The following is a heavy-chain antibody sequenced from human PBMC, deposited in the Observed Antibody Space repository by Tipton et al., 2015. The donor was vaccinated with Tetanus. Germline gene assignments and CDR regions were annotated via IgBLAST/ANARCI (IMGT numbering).Heavy chain of an antibody. CDR2: ISYDGSNK. D-gene: IGHD3-10*01. Sequence: SLRLSCAASGFTFSSYAMHWVRQAPGKGLEWVAVISYDGSNKYYADSVKGRFTISRDNSKNTLYLQMNSLRAEDTAVYYCARGNYYGSGDTYLEYYFDYWGQGTLVTVSS. V-gene: IGHV3-30*04. J-gene: IGHJ4*02. CDR3: ARGNYYGSGDTYLEYYFDY. CDR1: GFTFSSYA.